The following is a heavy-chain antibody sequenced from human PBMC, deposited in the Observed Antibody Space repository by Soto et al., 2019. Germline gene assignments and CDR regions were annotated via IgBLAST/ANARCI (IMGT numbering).Heavy chain of an antibody. CDR2: SSGSGGTT. D-gene: IGHD6-19*01. CDR3: AKDGSGQWLVTSTSWYFDL. V-gene: IGHV3-23*01. Sequence: EGQLLESGGGLVQPGGSLRLSCAASGFTFSHFAMSWVSQAQGKGLEWVSGSSGSGGTTYYADSVQGRFTFSRDNSKNTLYLEMNSLRVEDTAVYYCAKDGSGQWLVTSTSWYFDLWGRGTLVTVSS. J-gene: IGHJ2*01. CDR1: GFTFSHFA.